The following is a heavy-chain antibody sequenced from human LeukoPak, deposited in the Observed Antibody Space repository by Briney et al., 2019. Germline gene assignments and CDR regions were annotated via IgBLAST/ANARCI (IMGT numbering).Heavy chain of an antibody. D-gene: IGHD4-17*01. CDR3: AKMPFYGDYWYFDL. V-gene: IGHV3-66*01. CDR1: GFTVSSNY. J-gene: IGHJ2*01. CDR2: IYSGGST. Sequence: GGSLRLSCAASGFTVSSNYMSWVRQAPGKGLEWVSVIYSGGSTYYADSVKGRFTISRDNSKNTLYLQMNSLRAEDTAVYYCAKMPFYGDYWYFDLWGRGTLVTVSS.